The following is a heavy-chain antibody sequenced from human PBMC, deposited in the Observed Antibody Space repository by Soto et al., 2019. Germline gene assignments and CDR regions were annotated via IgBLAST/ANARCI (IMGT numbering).Heavy chain of an antibody. CDR1: GFTVSSNY. D-gene: IGHD3-16*01. J-gene: IGHJ3*02. CDR2: IYSGGST. CDR3: ARVRGGAFDI. V-gene: IGHV3-53*04. Sequence: EVQLVESGGGLVQPGGSLRLSCAASGFTVSSNYMSWVRQAPGKGLEWVSVIYSGGSTYYADSVKGRLTISRHNSKNTLYLQLNSLRAEDTAVYYCARVRGGAFDIWGQGTMVTVSS.